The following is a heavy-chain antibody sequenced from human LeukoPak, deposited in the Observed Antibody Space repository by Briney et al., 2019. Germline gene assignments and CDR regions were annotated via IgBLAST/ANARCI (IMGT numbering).Heavy chain of an antibody. V-gene: IGHV4-31*03. CDR3: ARAVTTGNFDY. D-gene: IGHD4-11*01. CDR1: GGSISGGGYY. CDR2: IYYSGST. J-gene: IGHJ4*02. Sequence: SQTLSLPCTVSGGSISGGGYYWSWVRQRPGKGLEWIGYIYYSGSTNYNPSLKSRVIISVDTSKNQFSLKLSSVTAADTAVYYCARAVTTGNFDYWGQGTLATVSS.